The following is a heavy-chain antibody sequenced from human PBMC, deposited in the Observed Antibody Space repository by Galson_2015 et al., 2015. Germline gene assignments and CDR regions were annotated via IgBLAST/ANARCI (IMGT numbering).Heavy chain of an antibody. V-gene: IGHV3-21*01. CDR1: GFTFSSYR. D-gene: IGHD4-17*01. J-gene: IGHJ4*02. CDR2: ISSSSSYI. Sequence: SLRLSCAASGFTFSSYRMNWVRQAPGKGLEWVSSISSSSSYIYYADSVKGRFTISRDNAKNSLYLQMNSLRAEDTAVYYCARRETTVKPKFDYWGQGTLVTVSS. CDR3: ARRETTVKPKFDY.